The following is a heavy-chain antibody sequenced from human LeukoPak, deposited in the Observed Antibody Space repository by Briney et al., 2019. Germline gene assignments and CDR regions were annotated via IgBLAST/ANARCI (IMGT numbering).Heavy chain of an antibody. CDR3: AKDISGWSRYYFDY. D-gene: IGHD6-19*01. V-gene: IGHV3-23*01. J-gene: IGHJ4*02. CDR2: ISGSGGST. CDR1: GFTFSSYA. Sequence: GGSLRLSCAASGFTFSSYAMSWVRQAPGKGLEWVSAISGSGGSTYYADSVKGRFTISRDNSKNTLYLQMYSLRAEDTAVYYCAKDISGWSRYYFDYWGQGTLVTVSS.